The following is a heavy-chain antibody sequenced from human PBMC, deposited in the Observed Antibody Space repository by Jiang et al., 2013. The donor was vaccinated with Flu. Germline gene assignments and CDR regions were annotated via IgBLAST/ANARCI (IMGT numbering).Heavy chain of an antibody. Sequence: PGLVKPSETLSLTCFVSGDSMTTSSYYWAWIRQPPGKGLEWIGSAYYTGTTHYNPSFRTRASISIDTSTTQFSMNLTSVTAADTAVYYCARDRFRSGWYIDYWGQGSLVTVSS. CDR3: ARDRFRSGWYIDY. CDR2: AYYTGTT. J-gene: IGHJ4*02. CDR1: GDSMTTSSYY. V-gene: IGHV4-39*07. D-gene: IGHD6-19*01.